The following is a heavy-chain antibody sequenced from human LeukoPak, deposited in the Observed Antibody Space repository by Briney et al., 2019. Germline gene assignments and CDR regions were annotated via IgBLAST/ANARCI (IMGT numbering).Heavy chain of an antibody. V-gene: IGHV4-4*07. Sequence: SETLSLTCTVSGGSISSYYWSWVRQPAGKGLECIGHIYASGVTKSNPSLKSRVTMSIDTSTNQFSLKVSSVTAADSAVYYCAREGATPASYYYAMDVWGLGTTVTVSS. CDR2: IYASGVT. CDR3: AREGATPASYYYAMDV. CDR1: GGSISSYY. J-gene: IGHJ6*02. D-gene: IGHD4/OR15-4a*01.